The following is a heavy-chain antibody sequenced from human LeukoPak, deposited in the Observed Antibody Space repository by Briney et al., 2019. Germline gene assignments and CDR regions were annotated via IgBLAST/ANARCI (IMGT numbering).Heavy chain of an antibody. V-gene: IGHV1-46*01. CDR3: ARDLDPYYYDSSGYLDS. J-gene: IGHJ5*01. Sequence: ASVKVSRKASGYTFTSYYMHWVRQAPGQGLEWMGIINPSGGSTSYAQKFQGRVTMTRDTSTSTVYMELSSLRSEDTAVYYCARDLDPYYYDSSGYLDSWGQGTLVTVSS. D-gene: IGHD3-22*01. CDR2: INPSGGST. CDR1: GYTFTSYY.